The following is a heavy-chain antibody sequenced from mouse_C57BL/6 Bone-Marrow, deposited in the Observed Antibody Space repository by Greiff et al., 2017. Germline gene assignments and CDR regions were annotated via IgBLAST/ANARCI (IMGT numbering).Heavy chain of an antibody. CDR2: IDPANGNT. CDR3: DRGDTVVAP. CDR1: GFNITNTY. V-gene: IGHV14-3*01. Sequence: VQLQQSVAELVRPGASVKLSCTASGFNITNTYMHWLKQRPEQGLQWIGRIDPANGNTKYAPKFQGQATITADTSSNTAYLQLSTLTSEDTAIYYSDRGDTVVAPGGQGTTLTVSS. D-gene: IGHD1-1*01. J-gene: IGHJ2*01.